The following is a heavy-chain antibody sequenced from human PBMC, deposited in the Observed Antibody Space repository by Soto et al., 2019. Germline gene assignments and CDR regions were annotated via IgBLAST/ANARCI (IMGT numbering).Heavy chain of an antibody. Sequence: SVKVSCKASGGTFSSYAISWVRQAPGQGLEWMGGIIPIFGTANYAQKFQGRVTITADESTSTAYMELSSLRSEDTAVYYCARVSRVIVVVMTYYYYGMDVWGQGTTVTVSS. V-gene: IGHV1-69*13. CDR1: GGTFSSYA. D-gene: IGHD3-22*01. J-gene: IGHJ6*02. CDR3: ARVSRVIVVVMTYYYYGMDV. CDR2: IIPIFGTA.